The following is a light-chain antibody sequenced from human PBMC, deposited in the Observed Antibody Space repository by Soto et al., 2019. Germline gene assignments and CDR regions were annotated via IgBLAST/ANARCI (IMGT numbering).Light chain of an antibody. CDR1: QNINNY. Sequence: IQKTKFPSSLSASLGDIVTITCQASQNINNYLNWYQQKPGRAPKLLIYDASNLEAGVPSRFRGSGSGTDFTFTISRLQPEDIATYYCHQYENLPTFGQGTRLEIK. V-gene: IGKV1-33*01. CDR3: HQYENLPT. J-gene: IGKJ5*01. CDR2: DAS.